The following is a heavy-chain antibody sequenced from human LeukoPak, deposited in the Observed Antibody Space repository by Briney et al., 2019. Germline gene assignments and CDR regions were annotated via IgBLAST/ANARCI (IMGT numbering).Heavy chain of an antibody. D-gene: IGHD6-13*01. CDR3: ARDRSIAAAGYYYYYMDV. CDR2: ISYDGSNK. CDR1: GFTFSSYA. Sequence: PGRSLRLSCAASGFTFSSYAMHWVRQAPGKGLEWVAVISYDGSNKYYADSVKGRFTISRDNSKNTLYLQMNSLRAEDTAVYYCARDRSIAAAGYYYYYMDVWGKGTTVTVSS. J-gene: IGHJ6*03. V-gene: IGHV3-30-3*01.